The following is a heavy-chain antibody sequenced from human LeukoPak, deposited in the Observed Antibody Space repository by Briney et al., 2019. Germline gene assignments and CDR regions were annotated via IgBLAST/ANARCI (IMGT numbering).Heavy chain of an antibody. D-gene: IGHD3-22*01. V-gene: IGHV4-30-2*01. CDR2: IYHSGST. Sequence: PSETLSLTCTVSGVAISSGGYYWSWIRQPPGKGLEWIGYIYHSGSTYYNPSLKSRVTISVDRSKNQFSLKLSSVTAADTAVYYCARLNSWEGSSGYYADYWGQGTLVTVSS. J-gene: IGHJ4*02. CDR3: ARLNSWEGSSGYYADY. CDR1: GVAISSGGYY.